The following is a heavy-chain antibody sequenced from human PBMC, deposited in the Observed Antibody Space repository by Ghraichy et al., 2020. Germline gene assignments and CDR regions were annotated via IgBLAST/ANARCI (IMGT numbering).Heavy chain of an antibody. CDR2: IYYSGST. D-gene: IGHD6-19*01. CDR3: ARSTPTDRPYIAVAALRDYYGMDV. V-gene: IGHV4-39*01. J-gene: IGHJ6*02. Sequence: SETLSLTCTVSGGSISSSSYYWGWIRQPPGKGLEWIGSIYYSGSTYYNPSLKSRVTISVDTSKNQFSLKLSSVTAADTAVYYCARSTPTDRPYIAVAALRDYYGMDVWGQGTTVTVSS. CDR1: GGSISSSSYY.